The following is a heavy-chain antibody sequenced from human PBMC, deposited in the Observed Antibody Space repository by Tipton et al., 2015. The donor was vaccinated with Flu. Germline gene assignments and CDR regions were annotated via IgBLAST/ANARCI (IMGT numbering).Heavy chain of an antibody. Sequence: TLSLTCTVSGGSISSYYWSWIRQPPGKGLEWIVYIYYSGSTNYNPSLKSRVTISVDTSKNQFSLKLSSVTAADTAVYYCARVDYYDSSGYYPFDYWGQGTLVTVSS. V-gene: IGHV4-59*01. J-gene: IGHJ4*02. CDR3: ARVDYYDSSGYYPFDY. D-gene: IGHD3-22*01. CDR2: IYYSGST. CDR1: GGSISSYY.